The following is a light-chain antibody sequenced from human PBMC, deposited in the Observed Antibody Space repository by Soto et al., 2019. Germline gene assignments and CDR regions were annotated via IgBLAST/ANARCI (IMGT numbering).Light chain of an antibody. CDR3: QQYGTSPRT. CDR1: QSVSSY. V-gene: IGKV3-20*01. Sequence: DIVLTQSPGTLSLSPGERATLSCRASQSVSSYFAWFQQKPGQAPRLLIYGASTRATGIPDRFSGSGSGTDFTVTISRLEPEDFAVYYCQQYGTSPRTFGQGTKLEIK. J-gene: IGKJ2*01. CDR2: GAS.